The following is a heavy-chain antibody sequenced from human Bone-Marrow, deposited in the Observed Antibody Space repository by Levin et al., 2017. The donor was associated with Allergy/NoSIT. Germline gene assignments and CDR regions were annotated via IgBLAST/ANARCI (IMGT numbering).Heavy chain of an antibody. CDR1: GFTFSSYW. CDR2: IKQDGSEK. Sequence: GGSLRLSCAASGFTFSSYWMSWVRQAPGKGLEWVANIKQDGSEKYYVDSVKGRFTISRDNAKNSLYLQMNSLRAEDTAVYYCARVSSWLPYYYYYGMDVWGQGTTVTVSS. V-gene: IGHV3-7*01. J-gene: IGHJ6*02. CDR3: ARVSSWLPYYYYYGMDV. D-gene: IGHD6-13*01.